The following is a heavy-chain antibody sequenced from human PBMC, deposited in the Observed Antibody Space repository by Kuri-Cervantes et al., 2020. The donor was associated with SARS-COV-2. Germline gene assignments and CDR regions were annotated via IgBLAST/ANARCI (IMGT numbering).Heavy chain of an antibody. CDR1: GFTFSGHW. D-gene: IGHD3-3*01. CDR3: ARDSSHITIFGVVTRYGMDV. J-gene: IGHJ6*02. CDR2: INPDGSYT. Sequence: GGSLRLSCAASGFTFSGHWIHWVRQAPGKGLVWVSRINPDGSYTNNADSVKGRFTLSRDNAKNSLYLQMNSLRAEDTAVYYCARDSSHITIFGVVTRYGMDVWGQGTTVTVSS. V-gene: IGHV3-74*01.